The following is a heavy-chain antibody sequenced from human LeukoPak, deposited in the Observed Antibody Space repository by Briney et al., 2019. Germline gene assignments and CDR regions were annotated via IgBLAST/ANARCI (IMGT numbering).Heavy chain of an antibody. Sequence: GGSLRLSXAASGFTFSSYAMSWVSQAPGKGLEWVAFIRYDGSNKYYADSVKGRLTISRDNSKNTLYLQMNSLRAEDTAVYYCAGRRAMWIQLWLIGYWGQGTLVTVSS. J-gene: IGHJ4*02. CDR2: IRYDGSNK. CDR1: GFTFSSYA. D-gene: IGHD5-18*01. CDR3: AGRRAMWIQLWLIGY. V-gene: IGHV3-30*02.